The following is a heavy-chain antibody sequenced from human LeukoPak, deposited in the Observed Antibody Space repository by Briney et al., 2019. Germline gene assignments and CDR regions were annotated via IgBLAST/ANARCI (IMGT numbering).Heavy chain of an antibody. CDR2: ISWNSGSM. V-gene: IGHV3-9*01. CDR3: AKGIYFFDY. J-gene: IGHJ4*02. CDR1: GFTFDDYA. Sequence: GGSLRLSCAASGFTFDDYAMHWVRQAPGKGLEWVSGISWNSGSMGYADSVKGRFSISRDNAKNSLYLQMNSLRAEDTALYYCAKGIYFFDYWGQGTLVTVSS.